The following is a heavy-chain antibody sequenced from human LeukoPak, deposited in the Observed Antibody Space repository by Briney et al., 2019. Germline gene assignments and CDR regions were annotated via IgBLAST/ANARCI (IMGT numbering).Heavy chain of an antibody. CDR1: GGSISSGDYY. Sequence: SETLSPTRTVSGGSISSGDYYWSWIRQPPGKGLEWFGYIYYSGSTYYNPSLKSRVTISVDTSKNQFSLKLSSVTAADTAVYYCARTCGGDCSNFDYWGQGTLVTVSS. J-gene: IGHJ4*02. V-gene: IGHV4-30-4*01. CDR3: ARTCGGDCSNFDY. D-gene: IGHD2-21*02. CDR2: IYYSGST.